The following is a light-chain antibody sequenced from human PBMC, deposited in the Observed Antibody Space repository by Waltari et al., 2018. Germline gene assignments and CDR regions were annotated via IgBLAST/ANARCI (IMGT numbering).Light chain of an antibody. Sequence: DIQITQSSSTLSASIGDRVTITCRTSQSISSWLAWYQQKPGKAPKLLIYKASSLESGVPSRFSGSGSGTEFTLTISSLQPDDFATYYCQQYNSYPLTFGGGTKVEIK. CDR1: QSISSW. J-gene: IGKJ4*01. V-gene: IGKV1-5*03. CDR3: QQYNSYPLT. CDR2: KAS.